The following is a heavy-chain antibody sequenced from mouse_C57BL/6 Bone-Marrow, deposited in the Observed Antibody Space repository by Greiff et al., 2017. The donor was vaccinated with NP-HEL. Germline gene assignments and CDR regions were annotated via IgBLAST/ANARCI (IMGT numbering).Heavy chain of an antibody. CDR3: SMGRRLGLYFDY. D-gene: IGHD3-2*01. J-gene: IGHJ2*01. V-gene: IGHV1-74*01. CDR2: IHPSDSDT. CDR1: GYTFTSYW. Sequence: VQGVESGAELVKPGASVKVSCKASGYTFTSYWMHWVKQRPGQGLEWIGRIHPSDSDTNYTQKFKGKATLTVDKSSITVYMQLSSLTSEDSAVYDGSMGRRLGLYFDYWGQGTTLTVSS.